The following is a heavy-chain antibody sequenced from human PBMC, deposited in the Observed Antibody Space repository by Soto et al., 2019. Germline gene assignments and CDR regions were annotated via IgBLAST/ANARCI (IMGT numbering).Heavy chain of an antibody. D-gene: IGHD3-16*01. CDR2: ISSSSSAI. V-gene: IGHV3-48*02. Sequence: GGSLRLSCAASGFTFSTYAMNWVRQLQGRGLEWVSYISSSSSAIDYADSVKGRFSVSRDNAKNSLYLQMNSLRDEDTAVYYCASDRSLGSNWYYYLESWGQGTLVTVSS. CDR3: ASDRSLGSNWYYYLES. J-gene: IGHJ4*02. CDR1: GFTFSTYA.